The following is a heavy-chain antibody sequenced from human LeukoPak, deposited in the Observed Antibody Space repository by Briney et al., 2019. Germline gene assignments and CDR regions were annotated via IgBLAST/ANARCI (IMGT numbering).Heavy chain of an antibody. J-gene: IGHJ6*02. D-gene: IGHD2-2*01. CDR1: GSTFSGYG. CDR3: AKALGYCSSTSCSSYYYYGMDV. CDR2: ISYDGSNK. Sequence: PGRSLRLSCAASGSTFSGYGMHWVRQAPGKGLEWVAVISYDGSNKYYADSVKGRFTISRDNSKNALYLQMNSLRAEDTAVYYCAKALGYCSSTSCSSYYYYGMDVWGQGTTVTVSS. V-gene: IGHV3-30*18.